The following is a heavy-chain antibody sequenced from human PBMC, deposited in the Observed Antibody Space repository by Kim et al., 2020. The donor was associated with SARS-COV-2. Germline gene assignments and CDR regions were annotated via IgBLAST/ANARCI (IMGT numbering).Heavy chain of an antibody. D-gene: IGHD2-21*02. V-gene: IGHV7-4-1*02. CDR1: GYTFTSYA. Sequence: ASVKVSCKASGYTFTSYAMNWVRQAPGQGLEWMGWINTNTGNPTYAQGFTGRFVFSLDTSVSTAYLQISSLKAEDTAVYYCARMVVTARKYYYYGMDVWGQGTTVTVSS. CDR3: ARMVVTARKYYYYGMDV. CDR2: INTNTGNP. J-gene: IGHJ6*02.